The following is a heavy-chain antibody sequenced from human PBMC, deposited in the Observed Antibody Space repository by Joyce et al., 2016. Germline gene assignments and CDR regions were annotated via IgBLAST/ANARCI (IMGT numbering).Heavy chain of an antibody. CDR2: LSSSSSCI. CDR1: GFTFSSYS. CDR3: ARSSYTNGIFDY. D-gene: IGHD2-8*01. J-gene: IGHJ4*02. Sequence: EVQLVESGGGLVKPGGSLRLSCAASGFTFSSYSMSWVRQAPGKGLEWVLSLSSSSSCIKYTDAVKGRFTISRDNAKNSLYLQMNSLRVEDTAVYYCARSSYTNGIFDYWGQGTLVTVSS. V-gene: IGHV3-21*01.